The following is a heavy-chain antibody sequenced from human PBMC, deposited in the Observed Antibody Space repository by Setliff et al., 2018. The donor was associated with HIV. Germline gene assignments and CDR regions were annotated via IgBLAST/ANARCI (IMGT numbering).Heavy chain of an antibody. D-gene: IGHD2-21*02. CDR3: ARRSGPVTGDYNWFDP. CDR1: SGFISGRSYY. Sequence: SETLSLTCTVSSGFISGRSYYWGWIRQPPGKGLEWIGNIYYSGNTYYNPSLKSRVTISIDTSKNQFSLKLRSVTAADTAVYYCARRSGPVTGDYNWFDPWGQGTLVTVS. CDR2: IYYSGNT. V-gene: IGHV4-39*07. J-gene: IGHJ5*02.